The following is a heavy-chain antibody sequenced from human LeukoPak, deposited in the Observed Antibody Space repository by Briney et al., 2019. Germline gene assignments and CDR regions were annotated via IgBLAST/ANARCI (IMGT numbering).Heavy chain of an antibody. D-gene: IGHD6-6*01. CDR3: ARSLYGSSPNPYYFDY. V-gene: IGHV4-59*12. CDR1: GASISSYF. CDR2: ISYSGTT. Sequence: SETLSLTCTVSGASISSYFWSWIRQPPGRGLEWIGYISYSGTTNFSPSLKSRVTISVGTSKNHFSLKLNSVTAADTAMYYCARSLYGSSPNPYYFDYWGQGTLVTVSS. J-gene: IGHJ4*02.